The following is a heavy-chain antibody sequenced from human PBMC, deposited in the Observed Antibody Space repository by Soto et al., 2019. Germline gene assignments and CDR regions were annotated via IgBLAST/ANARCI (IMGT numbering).Heavy chain of an antibody. V-gene: IGHV3-7*01. D-gene: IGHD4-17*01. CDR2: IKQDGSQK. Sequence: EVQLVESGGGLVQPGGSLRLSCAASGFTLSSYWMNWVRLAPGKGLEWVANIKQDGSQKNYVDSVKGRFTISRDNAKNSLYLQMSSLRAEDTAVYYCMTSVTTHDYSGQGTLVTVSS. J-gene: IGHJ4*02. CDR1: GFTLSSYW. CDR3: MTSVTTHDY.